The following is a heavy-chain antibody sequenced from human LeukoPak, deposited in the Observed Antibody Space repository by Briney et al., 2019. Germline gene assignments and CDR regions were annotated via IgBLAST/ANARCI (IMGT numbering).Heavy chain of an antibody. D-gene: IGHD2-15*01. CDR1: GFTFDDYG. J-gene: IGHJ4*02. V-gene: IGHV3-9*01. Sequence: PGGSLRLSCAASGFTFDDYGMHWVRHAPGKGLEWVSHISWNSGDIDYADSVKGRFTISRDDAKNSLYLQMNTLRTEDTALYYCAKSCSGGACPIDYWGQGSLVTVSS. CDR3: AKSCSGGACPIDY. CDR2: ISWNSGDI.